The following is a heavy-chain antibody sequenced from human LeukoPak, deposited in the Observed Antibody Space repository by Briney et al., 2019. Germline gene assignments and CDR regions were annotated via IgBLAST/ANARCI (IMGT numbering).Heavy chain of an antibody. CDR1: GYTFTSYG. J-gene: IGHJ4*02. CDR2: ISAYNGNT. D-gene: IGHD3-22*01. V-gene: IGHV1-18*01. Sequence: ASVKVPCKASGYTFTSYGISWVRQAPGQGLEWMGWISAYNGNTNYARKLQGRVTMTTDTSTSTAYMELRSLRSDDTAVYYCARVVGDSSGYYFGDLDYWGQGTLVTVSS. CDR3: ARVVGDSSGYYFGDLDY.